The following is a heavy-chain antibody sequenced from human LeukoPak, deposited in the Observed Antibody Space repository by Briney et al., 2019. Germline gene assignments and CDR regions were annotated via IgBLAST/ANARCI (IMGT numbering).Heavy chain of an antibody. V-gene: IGHV3-23*01. J-gene: IGHJ5*02. D-gene: IGHD4-23*01. CDR3: VKNGGSQCYSHLQS. CDR1: GFTFSSYA. CDR2: TSGSGGSK. Sequence: WSLRLSCAASGFTFSSYAMSWVRQAPGKGLEWVSGTSGSGGSKYYEDSVKGRFTISRDNSKNTLYLQMNGLRVEDTAVYYCVKNGGSQCYSHLQSWGQGSLVTVSS.